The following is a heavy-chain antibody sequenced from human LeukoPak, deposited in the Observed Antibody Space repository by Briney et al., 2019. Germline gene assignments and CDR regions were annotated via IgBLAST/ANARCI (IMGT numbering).Heavy chain of an antibody. J-gene: IGHJ5*02. Sequence: SQTLSLTCAVSGGSISSDDYFWSWIQQPPGKGLEWIGYIYHRGSTSYNPSLKSRVTISVDTSKNQFSLKLSSVTAADTAVYYCASMVGDIVATSGPNWFDPWGQGTLVTVSS. D-gene: IGHD5-12*01. CDR2: IYHRGST. V-gene: IGHV4-30-2*02. CDR1: GGSISSDDYF. CDR3: ASMVGDIVATSGPNWFDP.